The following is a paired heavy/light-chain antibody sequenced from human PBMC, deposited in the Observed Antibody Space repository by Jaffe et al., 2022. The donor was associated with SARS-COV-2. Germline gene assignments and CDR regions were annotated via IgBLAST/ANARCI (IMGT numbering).Light chain of an antibody. V-gene: IGLV2-14*03. Sequence: QSALTQPASVSGSPGQPITISCTGTSSDVGAYNFVSWYQHHPGKAPKLIIYDVTNRPAGVSNRFFGSKSGNTASLTIFGLQAEDEADYYCSSHTVSNTRIFGGGTKVTVL. CDR2: DVT. J-gene: IGLJ2*01. CDR3: SSHTVSNTRI. CDR1: SSDVGAYNF.
Heavy chain of an antibody. J-gene: IGHJ4*02. CDR2: IWHSGST. CDR3: VLTIIGVDDY. Sequence: QVQLQQWGAGLLKPSETLSLTCGVDGGPFSNYYWTWIRQSPGKGLDWIGDIWHSGSTRYNWSVRSRVTMSVDTSRNRFSLIVNSVTAADTAVYYCVLTIIGVDDYWGRGTLVTVSS. CDR1: GGPFSNYY. V-gene: IGHV4-34*01. D-gene: IGHD3-22*01.